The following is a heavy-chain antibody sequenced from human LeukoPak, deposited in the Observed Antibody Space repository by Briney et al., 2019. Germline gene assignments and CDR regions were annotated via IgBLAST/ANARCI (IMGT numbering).Heavy chain of an antibody. CDR3: ASDMSYSGYYIDY. CDR1: GFTFSSYA. D-gene: IGHD3-3*01. J-gene: IGHJ4*02. Sequence: GGSLRLPCAASGFTFSSYAMHWVRQAPGKGLEWVALISYDGSNKYYADSVKGRFTISRDNSKNTLYLQMNSLSPEDTAVYYCASDMSYSGYYIDYWGQGTLVTVSS. V-gene: IGHV3-30-3*01. CDR2: ISYDGSNK.